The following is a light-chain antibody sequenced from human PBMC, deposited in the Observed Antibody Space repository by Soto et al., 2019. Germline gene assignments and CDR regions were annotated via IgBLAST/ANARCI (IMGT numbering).Light chain of an antibody. J-gene: IGKJ4*01. CDR2: AAS. CDR1: QAVSSN. Sequence: EIVMTQSPATLSVSPGERATLSCRASQAVSSNLAWYQQKPGQAPRLLIYAASTRAAGIPDRFSGSGSGTGFTLTITSLQSEDFAVYYCQHYANWPLTFGGGTKVDIK. V-gene: IGKV3-15*01. CDR3: QHYANWPLT.